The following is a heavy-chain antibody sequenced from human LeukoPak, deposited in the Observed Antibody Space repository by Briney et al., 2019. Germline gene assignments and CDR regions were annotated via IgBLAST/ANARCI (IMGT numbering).Heavy chain of an antibody. D-gene: IGHD6-19*01. CDR2: INPNSGGT. V-gene: IGHV1-2*02. CDR3: ARGPNSSGWRNYYYMDV. J-gene: IGHJ6*03. CDR1: GYTFTGYY. Sequence: SVKVSCKVSGYTFTGYYMHWVRQAPGQGLGWMGWINPNSGGTNYAQKFQGRVTMTTNTTTSTAYMELSSLRSEDTAVYYCARGPNSSGWRNYYYMDVWGKGTTVTISS.